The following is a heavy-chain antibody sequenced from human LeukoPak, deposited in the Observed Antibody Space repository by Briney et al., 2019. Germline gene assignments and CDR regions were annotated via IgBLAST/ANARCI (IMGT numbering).Heavy chain of an antibody. Sequence: ASVKVSCKASGYTFTGYYMHWVRQAPGQGLEWMGWISPNSGGTKYAQKFQGRVTMTRDTSISTAYMELSRLRSDDTAMYYCARDRRPNDLDPWGQGTLVTVSS. CDR1: GYTFTGYY. V-gene: IGHV1-2*02. D-gene: IGHD1-1*01. J-gene: IGHJ5*02. CDR2: ISPNSGGT. CDR3: ARDRRPNDLDP.